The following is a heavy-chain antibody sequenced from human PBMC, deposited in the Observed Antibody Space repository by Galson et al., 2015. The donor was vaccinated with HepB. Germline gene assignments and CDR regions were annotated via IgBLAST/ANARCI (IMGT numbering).Heavy chain of an antibody. J-gene: IGHJ2*01. CDR3: ARDVAATGNWYFDL. D-gene: IGHD6-13*01. CDR2: ISSDGRNK. Sequence: SLRLSCAASGFTFSRYGMHWVRQAPGKGLEWVAVISSDGRNKYYADSVKGRFTFSRDNSKNTLSLQMNSLRVEDTAVYYCARDVAATGNWYFDLWGRGTLVTVSS. V-gene: IGHV3-30*19. CDR1: GFTFSRYG.